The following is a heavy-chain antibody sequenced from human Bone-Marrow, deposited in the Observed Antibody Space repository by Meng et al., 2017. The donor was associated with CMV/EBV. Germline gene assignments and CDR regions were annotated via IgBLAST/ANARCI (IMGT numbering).Heavy chain of an antibody. CDR1: GFTFSSYR. CDR3: ARVDQSKYRNDYYYYGMDV. D-gene: IGHD2/OR15-2a*01. V-gene: IGHV3-21*01. Sequence: GESLKISCAAFGFTFSSYRMNWVRQAPGKGLEWVSYISSTSDYIGYADSVKGRFTISRDNARNSLLLQMNSLRAEDTAVYYCARVDQSKYRNDYYYYGMDVWGQGTTVTVSS. CDR2: ISSTSDYI. J-gene: IGHJ6*02.